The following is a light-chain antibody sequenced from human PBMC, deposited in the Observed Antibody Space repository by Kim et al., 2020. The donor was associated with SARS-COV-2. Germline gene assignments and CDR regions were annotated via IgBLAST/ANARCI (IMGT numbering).Light chain of an antibody. Sequence: SVGDRVRIAGRATQDFNNFYVWCQQKPGKVPKVLLYAASALHQGVPSRLMGGGLGTDFPPPTSSRQPEDVATYYCQKYNAAPGTSGQGTKVEI. V-gene: IGKV1-27*01. CDR3: QKYNAAPGT. J-gene: IGKJ1*01. CDR2: AAS. CDR1: QDFNNF.